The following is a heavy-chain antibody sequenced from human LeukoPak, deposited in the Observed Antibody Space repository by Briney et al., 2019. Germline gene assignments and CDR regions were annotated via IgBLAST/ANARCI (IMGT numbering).Heavy chain of an antibody. D-gene: IGHD3-10*02. V-gene: IGHV3-9*01. CDR1: GFTFDDYA. Sequence: GRSLRLSCAASGFTFDDYAMHWVRQAPGKGLEWVSGISWNSGSIGYADSVKGRFTISRDNAKNSLYLQMNSLRAEDTAVYYCAKLGSGSYSHRYYYYYGMDVWGQGTTVTVSS. CDR2: ISWNSGSI. J-gene: IGHJ6*02. CDR3: AKLGSGSYSHRYYYYYGMDV.